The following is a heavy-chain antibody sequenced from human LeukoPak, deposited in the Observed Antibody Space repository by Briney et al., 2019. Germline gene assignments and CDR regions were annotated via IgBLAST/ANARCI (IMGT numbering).Heavy chain of an antibody. D-gene: IGHD3-10*01. CDR1: GFTVSSNY. V-gene: IGHV3-23*01. Sequence: GGSLRLSCAASGFTVSSNYMSWVRQAPGKGLEWVSTLSDSGVYTYYADSVKGRFTISRDNSNNMLYLQMNSLRAEDTAVYYCAKSMVRGVNTPFDYWGQGTLVTVSS. CDR2: LSDSGVYT. J-gene: IGHJ4*02. CDR3: AKSMVRGVNTPFDY.